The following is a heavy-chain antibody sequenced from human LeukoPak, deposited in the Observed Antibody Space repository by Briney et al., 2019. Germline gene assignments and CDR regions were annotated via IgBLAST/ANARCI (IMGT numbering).Heavy chain of an antibody. CDR1: GGSINGYY. CDR2: IYYSGST. V-gene: IGHV4-39*01. CDR3: AGIEMAYFDY. D-gene: IGHD5-24*01. J-gene: IGHJ4*02. Sequence: PSETLSLTCTVSGGSINGYYWGWIRQPPGKGLEWIGSIYYSGSTYYNPSLKSRVTISVDTCKNQFSLKLSSVTAADTAVYYCAGIEMAYFDYWGQGTLATVSS.